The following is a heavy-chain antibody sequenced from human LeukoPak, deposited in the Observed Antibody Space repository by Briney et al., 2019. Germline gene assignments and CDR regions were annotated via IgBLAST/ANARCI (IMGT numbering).Heavy chain of an antibody. D-gene: IGHD5-18*01. CDR2: ISSSSSYI. Sequence: GGSLRLSCAASGFTFSSYEMNWVRQAPGKGLEWVSSISSSSSYIYYADSVKGRFTISRDNAKNSLYLQMNSLRAEDTAVYYCARRDRYSFGYRRSHNSLYYYWGQGTLVTVSS. J-gene: IGHJ4*02. CDR1: GFTFSSYE. CDR3: ARRDRYSFGYRRSHNSLYYY. V-gene: IGHV3-21*01.